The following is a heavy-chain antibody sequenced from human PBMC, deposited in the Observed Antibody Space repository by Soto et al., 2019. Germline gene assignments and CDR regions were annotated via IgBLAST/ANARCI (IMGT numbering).Heavy chain of an antibody. V-gene: IGHV1-18*01. CDR3: ARVLIDIAAHFSAFDY. CDR2: ISAYNGNT. J-gene: IGHJ4*02. D-gene: IGHD2-21*01. Sequence: GASVKVSCKASGYTFTSYGISWVRQAPGQGLEWMGWISAYNGNTNYAQKLQGRVTMTTDTSTSTAYMELRSLRSDDTAVYYCARVLIDIAAHFSAFDYWGQGTLVTVSS. CDR1: GYTFTSYG.